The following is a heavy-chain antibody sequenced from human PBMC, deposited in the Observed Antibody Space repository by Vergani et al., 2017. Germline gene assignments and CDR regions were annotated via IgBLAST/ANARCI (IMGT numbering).Heavy chain of an antibody. J-gene: IGHJ5*01. CDR2: ISYDGSNK. V-gene: IGHV3-30*03. Sequence: QVQLVESGGGVVQPGRSLRLSCAASGFTFSSYGMHWVRQAPGKGLEWVAVISYDGSNKYYADSVKGRFTISRDKSKNTLYLQMNSLRADDAGVYYCVRAEYCAGIACNTRFDSWGQGALVTVSS. CDR1: GFTFSSYG. D-gene: IGHD1-1*01. CDR3: VRAEYCAGIACNTRFDS.